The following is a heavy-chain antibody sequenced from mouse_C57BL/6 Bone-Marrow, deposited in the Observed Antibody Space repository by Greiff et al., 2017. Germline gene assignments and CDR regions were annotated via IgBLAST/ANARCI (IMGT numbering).Heavy chain of an antibody. CDR2: IDPTSGGT. CDR1: GYTFTSYW. V-gene: IGHV1-72*01. J-gene: IGHJ1*03. Sequence: QVQLQPPGAELVKPGASVPLSCTASGYTFTSYWLHWVQPRPGRGLEWIGRIDPTSGGTKYNEKFKSKATLTVDKPSSTAYMQLSSLTSEDSAVYYCARVYYYGSSYQYFDVWGTGTTVTVSS. CDR3: ARVYYYGSSYQYFDV. D-gene: IGHD1-1*01.